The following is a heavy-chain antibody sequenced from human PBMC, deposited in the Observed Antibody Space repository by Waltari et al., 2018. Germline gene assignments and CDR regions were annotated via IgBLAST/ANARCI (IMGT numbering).Heavy chain of an antibody. D-gene: IGHD3-16*01. J-gene: IGHJ5*02. CDR2: SIPKFGTA. CDR3: ARRQLGGAFDP. Sequence: QVQLVQSGAEVRKPGSSVKVSCKASGGTFGSYAITWVRQAPGEGLEWMGGSIPKFGTAPSYAQKFQGRLTITADESTATVYMDLSSLRSDDTAVYYCARRQLGGAFDPWGQGTLVSVSS. V-gene: IGHV1-69*12. CDR1: GGTFGSYA.